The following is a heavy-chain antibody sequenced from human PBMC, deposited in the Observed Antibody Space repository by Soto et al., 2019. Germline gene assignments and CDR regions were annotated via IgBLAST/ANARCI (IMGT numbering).Heavy chain of an antibody. CDR1: GFRFSIYS. J-gene: IGHJ4*02. D-gene: IGHD6-19*01. CDR2: ITSDTNTI. Sequence: EVQLVESGGGLVQPGGSLRLSCAASGFRFSIYSMNWVRQAPGKGLEWSAYITSDTNTIKYADSVKGRFTISRDNAKNSVYLQMNSLRDEDTALYYCARSVEGHFYYWGQGTVVTVSS. CDR3: ARSVEGHFYY. V-gene: IGHV3-48*02.